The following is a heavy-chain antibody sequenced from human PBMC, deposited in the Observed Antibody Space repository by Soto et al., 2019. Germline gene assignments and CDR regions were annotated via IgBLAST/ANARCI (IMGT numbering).Heavy chain of an antibody. CDR2: ISGSGGST. CDR1: GFTFSSYA. V-gene: IGHV3-23*01. D-gene: IGHD3-9*01. CDR3: AEDQYDILTGDNIGDFDY. J-gene: IGHJ4*02. Sequence: PGGSLRLSCAASGFTFSSYAMSWVRQAPGKGLEWVSAISGSGGSTYYADSVKGRFTISRDNSKNTLYLQMNSLRAEDTAVYYCAEDQYDILTGDNIGDFDYWGQGPLVTVSS.